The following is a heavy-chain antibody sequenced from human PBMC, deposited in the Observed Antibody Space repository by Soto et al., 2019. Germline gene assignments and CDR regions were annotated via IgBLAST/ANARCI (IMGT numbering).Heavy chain of an antibody. CDR3: ARDDSSSWYAATGNFDY. V-gene: IGHV1-18*04. CDR2: ISAYNGNT. CDR1: GYTFTSYG. Sequence: GASVKVSCKASGYTFTSYGISWVRQAPGQGLEWMGWISAYNGNTNYAQKLQGRVTMTTDTSTSTAYMELRSLRSDDTAVYYCARDDSSSWYAATGNFDYWGQGTLVTVSS. J-gene: IGHJ4*02. D-gene: IGHD6-13*01.